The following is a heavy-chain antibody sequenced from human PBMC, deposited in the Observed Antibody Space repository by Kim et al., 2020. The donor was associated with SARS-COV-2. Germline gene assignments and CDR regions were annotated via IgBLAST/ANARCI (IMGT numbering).Heavy chain of an antibody. CDR2: NT. CDR3: ARGSGWAFDY. D-gene: IGHD6-19*01. Sequence: NTKYSQKFQGRVTITRDTSASTAYMELTSLRSEDTAIYYCARGSGWAFDYWGQGPLVTVAS. J-gene: IGHJ4*02. V-gene: IGHV1-3*01.